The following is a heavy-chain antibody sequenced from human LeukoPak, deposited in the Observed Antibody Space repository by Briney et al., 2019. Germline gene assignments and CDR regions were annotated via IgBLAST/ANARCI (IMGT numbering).Heavy chain of an antibody. Sequence: SETLSLTCTVSGGSISSSSYYWGWIRQPPGKGLEWIGYIYHSGSTYYNPSLKSRVTISVDRSKNQFSLKLSSVTAADTAVYYCARDLSGWFDPWGQGTLVTVSS. D-gene: IGHD3-3*01. J-gene: IGHJ5*02. CDR1: GGSISSSSYY. CDR3: ARDLSGWFDP. CDR2: IYHSGST. V-gene: IGHV4-30-2*01.